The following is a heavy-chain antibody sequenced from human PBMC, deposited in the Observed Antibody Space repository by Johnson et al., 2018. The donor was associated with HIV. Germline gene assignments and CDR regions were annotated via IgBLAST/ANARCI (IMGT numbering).Heavy chain of an antibody. CDR3: ARDRRNYSDSSGYPDYDAFDI. CDR2: INWNGGIT. D-gene: IGHD3-22*01. CDR1: GFTFDDYG. J-gene: IGHJ3*02. Sequence: VQLMESGGDLVRPGGSLRLSCAPSGFTFDDYGISWVRQVPGKWLEWVSGINWNGGITYYAASLQRRFTISRDHAKNSLYLQMNNLRAEDTALYYCARDRRNYSDSSGYPDYDAFDIWGQGTMVTVSS. V-gene: IGHV3-20*04.